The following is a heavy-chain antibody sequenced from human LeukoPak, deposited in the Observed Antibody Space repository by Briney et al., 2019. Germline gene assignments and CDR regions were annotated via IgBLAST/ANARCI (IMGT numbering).Heavy chain of an antibody. J-gene: IGHJ4*02. V-gene: IGHV4-34*01. Sequence: SETMSLTCAVYGGSFSGYYWSWIRQPPGKGLEWIGEINHSGSTNYNPSLKSRVTISVDTSKNQFSLKLSSVTAADTAVYYCARGAAAGSDFDYWGQGTLVTVSS. D-gene: IGHD6-13*01. CDR2: INHSGST. CDR3: ARGAAAGSDFDY. CDR1: GGSFSGYY.